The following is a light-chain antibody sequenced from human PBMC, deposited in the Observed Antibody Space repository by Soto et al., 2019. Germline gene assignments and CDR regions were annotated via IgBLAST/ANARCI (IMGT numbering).Light chain of an antibody. Sequence: QSALTQPPSASGTPGQRVTISCSGSSSNIGSNYVYWYQQLPGTAPKLLIYRNNQRPSGVPDRFSGSKSGTSASLAISGLRSDDEADYYCAAWDDSLSGVVFGGGTKRTVL. CDR3: AAWDDSLSGVV. J-gene: IGLJ2*01. CDR1: SSNIGSNY. V-gene: IGLV1-47*01. CDR2: RNN.